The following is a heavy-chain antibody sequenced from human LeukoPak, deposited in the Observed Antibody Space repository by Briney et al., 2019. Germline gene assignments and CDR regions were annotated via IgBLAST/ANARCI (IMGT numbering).Heavy chain of an antibody. Sequence: PSETLSLTGTVSGFSISSGYYWGWIRPSPGKGLEWIGIIYHSGSTYYNPSLKSRVTISVDTSKNQFSLKLSSVTAADTAVYYCARGFWSGYYRYYMDVWGKGTTVTVSS. J-gene: IGHJ6*03. CDR1: GFSISSGYY. CDR2: IYHSGST. V-gene: IGHV4-38-2*02. D-gene: IGHD3-3*01. CDR3: ARGFWSGYYRYYMDV.